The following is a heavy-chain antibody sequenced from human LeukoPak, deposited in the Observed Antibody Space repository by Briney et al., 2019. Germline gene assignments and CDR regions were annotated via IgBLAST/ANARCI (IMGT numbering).Heavy chain of an antibody. J-gene: IGHJ4*02. V-gene: IGHV3-23*01. CDR1: GFTFSCFD. D-gene: IGHD4-23*01. Sequence: PGGSLRLSCGASGFTFSCFDMSWVRQAPGKGLEWVSTITANGGSTYYADSVKGRFTISRDNSKNTLFLQMNSLRAEDTAVYHCAHTGPVTAAGALGYWGQGTLVTVSS. CDR3: AHTGPVTAAGALGY. CDR2: ITANGGST.